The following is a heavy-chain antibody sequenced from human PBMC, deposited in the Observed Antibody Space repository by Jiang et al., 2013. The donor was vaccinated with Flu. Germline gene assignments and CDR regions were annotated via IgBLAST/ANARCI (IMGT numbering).Heavy chain of an antibody. J-gene: IGHJ5*02. Sequence: EVKKPGASVKVSCKASGYTFTSYGISWVRQAPGQGLEWMGWISAYNGNTNYAQKLQGRVTITRDMSTSTAYMELSSLRSEDTAVYYCAAEDYYDLRLPWGQGTLVTVSS. CDR1: GYTFTSYG. CDR2: ISAYNGNT. D-gene: IGHD3-22*01. CDR3: AAEDYYDLRLP. V-gene: IGHV1-18*04.